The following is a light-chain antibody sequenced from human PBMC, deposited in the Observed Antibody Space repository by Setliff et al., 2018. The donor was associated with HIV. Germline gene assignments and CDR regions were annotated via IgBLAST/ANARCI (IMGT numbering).Light chain of an antibody. CDR1: SGSIASNY. Sequence: NFMLTQPHSVSESPGKTVTISCTRSSGSIASNYVQWYQQRPGSSPTTVVYEDNQRPSGVPDRFSGSIDSSSNSASLTISGLKTEDEADYYCQSSKGFGGGTK. CDR3: QSSKG. J-gene: IGLJ2*01. CDR2: EDN. V-gene: IGLV6-57*01.